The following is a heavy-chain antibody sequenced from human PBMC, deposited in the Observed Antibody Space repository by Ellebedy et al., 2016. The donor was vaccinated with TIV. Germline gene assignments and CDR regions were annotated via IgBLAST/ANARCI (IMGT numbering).Heavy chain of an antibody. D-gene: IGHD3-22*01. V-gene: IGHV3-23*01. Sequence: GGSLRLSCAASGFTFSSFAMHWVRQPPGKGLEWLSVISSDGSSAYHADSVKGRFTITRDNSKNTLFLQMNSLRAEDTAVYYCAKGSSSGYSYDRVGFQYWGQGTPVTVSS. J-gene: IGHJ4*02. CDR3: AKGSSSGYSYDRVGFQY. CDR2: ISSDGSSA. CDR1: GFTFSSFA.